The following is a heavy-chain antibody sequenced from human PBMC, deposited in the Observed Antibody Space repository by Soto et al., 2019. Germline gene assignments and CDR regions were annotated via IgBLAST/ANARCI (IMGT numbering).Heavy chain of an antibody. CDR1: GFTFSSFA. CDR3: ARSGSYSWLPY. D-gene: IGHD1-26*01. J-gene: IGHJ4*02. CDR2: ISPNVGST. Sequence: LSCAASGFTFSSFAVSWVRQAPGKGLEWVSSISPNVGSTYYADSVKGRFTISRDNSKNTLYLQMNSLRAEDTAIYYCARSGSYSWLPYWGQGTPVTVSS. V-gene: IGHV3-23*01.